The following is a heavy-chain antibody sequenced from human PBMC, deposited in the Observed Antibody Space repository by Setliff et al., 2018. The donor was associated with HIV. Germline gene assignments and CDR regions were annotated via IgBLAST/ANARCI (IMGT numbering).Heavy chain of an antibody. CDR1: GGSVSSNDYY. V-gene: IGHV4-39*01. CDR3: ARHYGQYQLPWSNWFDP. D-gene: IGHD2-2*01. CDR2: ILYGGTT. J-gene: IGHJ5*02. Sequence: SETLSLTCTVSGGSVSSNDYYWAWIRQPPGKGLEWIGNILYGGTTFYNQSLNGRVTISVDTSKSQFSLRLSSVTAADTAVYYCARHYGQYQLPWSNWFDPWGQGTLVTVSS.